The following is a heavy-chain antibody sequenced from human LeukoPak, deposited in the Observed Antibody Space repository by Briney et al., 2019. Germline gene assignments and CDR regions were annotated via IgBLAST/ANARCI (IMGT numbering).Heavy chain of an antibody. CDR2: MNPNSGNT. CDR1: GYTFTSYD. Sequence: ASVKVSCKASGYTFTSYDINWVRQATGQGLEWMGWMNPNSGNTGYAQKFQGRVTITRNTSISTAYMELSSLRSEDTAVYYCARGTPIRGVIYRSLDVWGKGTTVTISS. D-gene: IGHD3-10*01. V-gene: IGHV1-8*03. CDR3: ARGTPIRGVIYRSLDV. J-gene: IGHJ6*04.